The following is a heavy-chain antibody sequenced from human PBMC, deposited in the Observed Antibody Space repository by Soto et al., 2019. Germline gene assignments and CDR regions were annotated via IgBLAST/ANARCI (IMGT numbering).Heavy chain of an antibody. CDR1: AFTFSPYW. CDR3: ARTGDGHHDFLDY. CDR2: INQDGNED. J-gene: IGHJ4*02. Sequence: GGSLRLSCAASAFTFSPYWMNWVHQAPGKGLEWVDNINQDGNEDNLLDSVKGRFTISRDNAKNSLFLQMNSLRVDDTAVYYCARTGDGHHDFLDYWGQGALVTVSS. D-gene: IGHD1-1*01. V-gene: IGHV3-7*01.